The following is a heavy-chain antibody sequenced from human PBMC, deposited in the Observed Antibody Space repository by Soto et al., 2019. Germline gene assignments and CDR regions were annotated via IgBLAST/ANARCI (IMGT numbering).Heavy chain of an antibody. J-gene: IGHJ6*02. D-gene: IGHD3-3*01. CDR3: AKDVLRFLEWLAFYGMDV. V-gene: IGHV3-33*06. CDR1: GFTFSSYG. CDR2: IWYDGSNK. Sequence: GGSLRLSCAASGFTFSSYGMHWVRQAPGKGLEWVAVIWYDGSNKYYADSVKGRFTISRDNSKNTLYLQMNSLRAEDTAVYYCAKDVLRFLEWLAFYGMDVWAQGTTVPVSS.